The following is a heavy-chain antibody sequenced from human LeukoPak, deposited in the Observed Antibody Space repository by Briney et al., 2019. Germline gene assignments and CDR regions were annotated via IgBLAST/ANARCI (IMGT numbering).Heavy chain of an antibody. CDR2: MKYNGSEK. CDR3: ARDIEAAGLFLDY. J-gene: IGHJ4*02. V-gene: IGHV3-7*01. CDR1: GFTFRSYW. Sequence: GGSLRLSCAASGFTFRSYWMSWVRQAPGKGLEWVANMKYNGSEKYYVDSVKGRFTISRDNAKNSLYLQMNSPRAEDTAVYYCARDIEAAGLFLDYWGQGTLVTVSS. D-gene: IGHD6-13*01.